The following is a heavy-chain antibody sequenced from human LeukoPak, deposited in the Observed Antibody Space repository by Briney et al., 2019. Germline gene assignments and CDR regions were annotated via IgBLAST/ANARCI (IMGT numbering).Heavy chain of an antibody. D-gene: IGHD3-10*01. J-gene: IGHJ4*02. Sequence: SETLSLTCAVYGGSFSGYYWSWIRQPPGKGLEWIGEINHSGSTNSNPSLKSRVTISVDTSKNQFSLKLSSVTAADTAVYYCARGRRWFGEFLFDYWGQGTLVTVSS. CDR1: GGSFSGYY. CDR2: INHSGST. CDR3: ARGRRWFGEFLFDY. V-gene: IGHV4-34*01.